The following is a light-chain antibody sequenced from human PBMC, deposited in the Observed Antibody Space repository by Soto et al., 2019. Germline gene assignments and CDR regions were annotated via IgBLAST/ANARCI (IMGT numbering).Light chain of an antibody. Sequence: PGERVTLSCRASQSGSSSYLTWYQQQPGQAPRLLIYGASTRATGIPARFSGTGSGTEFTLTITSLQPEDFAVYFCQQDYNLPLFTFGQWTKLEIK. CDR2: GAS. CDR1: QSGSSSY. V-gene: IGKV3D-7*01. CDR3: QQDYNLPLFT. J-gene: IGKJ2*01.